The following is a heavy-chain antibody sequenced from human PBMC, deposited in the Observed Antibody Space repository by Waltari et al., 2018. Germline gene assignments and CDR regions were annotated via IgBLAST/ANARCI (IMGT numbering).Heavy chain of an antibody. J-gene: IGHJ4*02. V-gene: IGHV3-30*02. CDR3: AKPRPLMTTVTTSWPSDS. CDR1: GFTFSSYG. D-gene: IGHD4-4*01. Sequence: QVQLVESGGGVVQPGGSLRLSCAASGFTFSSYGMHWVRQAPGKGLEWVACMRDDGRNKSDGDSMEGRFTISRDNSNSTLYLQMNSLRAEDTAVYYCAKPRPLMTTVTTSWPSDSWGQGTLVTVSS. CDR2: MRDDGRNK.